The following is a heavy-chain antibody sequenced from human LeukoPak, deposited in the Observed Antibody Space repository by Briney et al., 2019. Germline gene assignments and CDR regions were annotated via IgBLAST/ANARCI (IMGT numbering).Heavy chain of an antibody. CDR2: ISDSGDPT. V-gene: IGHV3-23*01. Sequence: GGSLRRSCTASGFTFSNYAMTWVRQAPGKGLDWVSLISDSGDPTYYADSVKGRFTISRDNSKNTLFLQMSSLRAEDTAVYYCAKEMVRGVIIDWGQGTLVTVSS. D-gene: IGHD3-10*01. J-gene: IGHJ4*02. CDR1: GFTFSNYA. CDR3: AKEMVRGVIID.